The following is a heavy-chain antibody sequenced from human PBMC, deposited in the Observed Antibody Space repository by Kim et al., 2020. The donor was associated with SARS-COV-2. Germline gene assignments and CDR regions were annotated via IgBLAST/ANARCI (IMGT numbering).Heavy chain of an antibody. D-gene: IGHD2-2*01. CDR1: GFSLSTSGMC. Sequence: SGPTLVNPTQTLTLTCTFSGFSLSTSGMCVSWIRQPPGKALEWLARIDWDDDKYYSTSLKTRLTISKDTSKNQVVLTMTNMDPVDTATYYCARIREGCSSTSCYCSFDYWGQGTLVTVSS. V-gene: IGHV2-70*11. CDR2: IDWDDDK. CDR3: ARIREGCSSTSCYCSFDY. J-gene: IGHJ4*02.